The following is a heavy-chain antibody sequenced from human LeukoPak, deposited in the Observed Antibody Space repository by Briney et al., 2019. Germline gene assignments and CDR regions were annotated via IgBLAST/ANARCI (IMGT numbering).Heavy chain of an antibody. CDR1: GGSISSSSYY. J-gene: IGHJ4*02. D-gene: IGHD5-18*01. CDR3: ASLRRGYSYGYFDY. V-gene: IGHV4-39*07. Sequence: SETLSLICTVSGGSISSSSYYWGWIRQPPGKGLEWIGNIYYSGSTYYNPSLKSRLTISVDTSKNQFSLRLSSVTAADTAVYYCASLRRGYSYGYFDYWGQGTLVTVSS. CDR2: IYYSGST.